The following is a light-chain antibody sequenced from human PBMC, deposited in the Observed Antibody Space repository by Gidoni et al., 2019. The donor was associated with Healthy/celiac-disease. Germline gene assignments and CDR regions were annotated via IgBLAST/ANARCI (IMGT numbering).Light chain of an antibody. J-gene: IGKJ3*01. Sequence: DIVMTQSPLSLPVTPGEPASISCRSSHSPLHSNGYNYLDWYLQKPGQSPQLLIYLGSNRASGVPDRFSGSGSGTDFTLKISRVEAEDVGVYYCMQALQTPFTFGPGTKVDIK. V-gene: IGKV2-28*01. CDR1: HSPLHSNGYNY. CDR2: LGS. CDR3: MQALQTPFT.